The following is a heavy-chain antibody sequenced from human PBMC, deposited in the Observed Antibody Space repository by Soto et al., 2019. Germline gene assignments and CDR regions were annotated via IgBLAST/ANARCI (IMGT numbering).Heavy chain of an antibody. D-gene: IGHD6-6*01. CDR2: IYHNGRT. CDR1: GDSVNSAY. J-gene: IGHJ4*02. Sequence: QVQLQEMGPGLVKPSQTLTITCTVSGDSVNSAYWSWIRQLPGKGLEWMGNIYHNGRTFYNPSFNSRLASSIDTSKPLCSLKLRSVTASDTAVYYCARTDAYNSSFFDSWGQGTVVTVSS. CDR3: ARTDAYNSSFFDS. V-gene: IGHV4-31*03.